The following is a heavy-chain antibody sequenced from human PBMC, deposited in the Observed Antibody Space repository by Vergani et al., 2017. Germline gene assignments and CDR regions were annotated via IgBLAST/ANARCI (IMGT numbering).Heavy chain of an antibody. CDR3: AKDGSLPRYVKYYYYMDV. V-gene: IGHV3-30*02. CDR1: GFTLSNYD. D-gene: IGHD1-1*01. CDR2: IQFDGSNQ. J-gene: IGHJ6*03. Sequence: QVQLVESGGGVVQRGGSLRLSCATSGFTLSNYDMQWIRQGPGKGLEFVAFIQFDGSNQYYADSVKGRFTLSRDFSKNTLYLQMNSLRTDDTATYYCAKDGSLPRYVKYYYYMDVWGKGTTVTVSS.